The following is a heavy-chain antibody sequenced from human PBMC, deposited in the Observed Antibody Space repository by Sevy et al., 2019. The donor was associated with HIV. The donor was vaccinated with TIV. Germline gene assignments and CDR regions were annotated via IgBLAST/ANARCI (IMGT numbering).Heavy chain of an antibody. CDR1: GYTLTKLS. J-gene: IGHJ5*02. CDR2: FDLQDDEI. CDR3: ATVGLRYYSGSSSYQGDWFDP. V-gene: IGHV1-24*01. Sequence: ASVKVSCKVSGYTLTKLSIHWLRQAPGKGLEWMGDFDLQDDEILYAQRFQGRLTMTEDTSTETAYMELSSLTSEDTAVYYCATVGLRYYSGSSSYQGDWFDPWGQGTLVTVSS. D-gene: IGHD2-15*01.